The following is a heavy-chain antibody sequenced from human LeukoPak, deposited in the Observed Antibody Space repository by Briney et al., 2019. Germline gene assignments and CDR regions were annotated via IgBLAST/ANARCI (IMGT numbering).Heavy chain of an antibody. Sequence: PGGSLRLSCAASGFTFRNYRMNWVRQAPGKGLEWVSTISGSGVSTYYADSVKGRFTSSRDNSKNTLYLQMNNLRAEDTAVYYCAKESRYYYGSGSFSSQFDYWGQGNLVTVSS. V-gene: IGHV3-23*01. CDR1: GFTFRNYR. J-gene: IGHJ4*02. CDR3: AKESRYYYGSGSFSSQFDY. CDR2: ISGSGVST. D-gene: IGHD3-10*01.